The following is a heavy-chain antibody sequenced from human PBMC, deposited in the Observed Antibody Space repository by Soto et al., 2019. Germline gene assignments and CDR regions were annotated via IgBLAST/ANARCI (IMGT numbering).Heavy chain of an antibody. J-gene: IGHJ4*02. CDR3: ARDLAYIREY. CDR1: GYTFTNFG. D-gene: IGHD2-2*02. Sequence: QVHLVQSADEVKKPGASVKVSCKTSGYTFTNFGISWVRQAPGQGLAWLGWISTAHSDVGYAQKFQGRVTLTRDTSTSTAYLELRRLTSDDTAVYFRARDLAYIREYWGQGTLITVSS. V-gene: IGHV1-18*01. CDR2: ISTAHSDV.